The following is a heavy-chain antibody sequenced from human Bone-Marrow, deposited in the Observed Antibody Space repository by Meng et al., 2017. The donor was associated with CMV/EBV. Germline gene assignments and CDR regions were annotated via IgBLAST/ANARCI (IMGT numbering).Heavy chain of an antibody. CDR2: INPNSGGT. V-gene: IGHV1-2*02. CDR3: ASGQQLDGWGEGYYYYYGMDV. Sequence: ASVKVSCKASGYTFTGYYMHWVRQAPGQGLEWMGWINPNSGGTNYAQKFQGRVTMTRDTSIGSAYMELSRLRSDDTAVYYCASGQQLDGWGEGYYYYYGMDVWGQGTTVTVSS. J-gene: IGHJ6*02. CDR1: GYTFTGYY. D-gene: IGHD6-13*01.